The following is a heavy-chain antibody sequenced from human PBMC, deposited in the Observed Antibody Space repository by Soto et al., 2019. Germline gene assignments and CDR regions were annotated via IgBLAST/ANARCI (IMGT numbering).Heavy chain of an antibody. Sequence: QVQLVESGGGVVQPGRSLRLSCAASGFTFSSYGMHWVRQAPGKGLEWVAVIWYDGSNKYYADSVKGRFTISRDNSKNTLYLQMNSLRAEDTAVYYCARDLKYYDIFTCYYPTEFDYWGHGTLVTVSS. V-gene: IGHV3-33*01. CDR2: IWYDGSNK. J-gene: IGHJ4*01. D-gene: IGHD3-9*01. CDR1: GFTFSSYG. CDR3: ARDLKYYDIFTCYYPTEFDY.